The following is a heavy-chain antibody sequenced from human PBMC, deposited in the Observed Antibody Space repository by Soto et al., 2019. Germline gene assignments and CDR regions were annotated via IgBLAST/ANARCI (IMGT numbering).Heavy chain of an antibody. CDR2: IKPDGSEK. Sequence: EVQLVDSGGDLVQPGASLRLSCAASGFPFSSYWMSWVRQAPGKGLEWVANIKPDGSEKYYVDSVKGRLTISRDNAKTSLYLQMNRLRAEDSALYFCVRGGYFFNDWGQGTLVTVSS. D-gene: IGHD3-22*01. CDR3: VRGGYFFND. J-gene: IGHJ4*02. CDR1: GFPFSSYW. V-gene: IGHV3-7*01.